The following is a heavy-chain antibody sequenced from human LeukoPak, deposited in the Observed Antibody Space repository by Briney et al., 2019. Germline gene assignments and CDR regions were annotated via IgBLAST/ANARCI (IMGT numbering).Heavy chain of an antibody. Sequence: GGSLRLSCAASGFTFSSYSMNWVRQAPGKGLEWVSYISSSSSTIYYADSVKGRFTIFRDNAKNSLYLQMNSLRAEDTAVYYCARGLVGATGGSDYWGQGTLVTVSS. CDR1: GFTFSSYS. CDR2: ISSSSSTI. J-gene: IGHJ4*02. CDR3: ARGLVGATGGSDY. D-gene: IGHD1-26*01. V-gene: IGHV3-48*01.